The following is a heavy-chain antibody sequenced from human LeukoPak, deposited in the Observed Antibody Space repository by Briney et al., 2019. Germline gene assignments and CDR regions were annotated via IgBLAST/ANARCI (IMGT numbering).Heavy chain of an antibody. D-gene: IGHD6-13*01. Sequence: PGGSLRLSCAASGFTFSSYSINWVRQAPGKGLEWVSSISSSSSYIYYADSVKGRFTISRDNAKNSLYLQMNSLRAEDTAVYYCARVFVAAAGMMDFDYWGQGTLVTVSS. CDR2: ISSSSSYI. CDR1: GFTFSSYS. J-gene: IGHJ4*02. V-gene: IGHV3-21*01. CDR3: ARVFVAAAGMMDFDY.